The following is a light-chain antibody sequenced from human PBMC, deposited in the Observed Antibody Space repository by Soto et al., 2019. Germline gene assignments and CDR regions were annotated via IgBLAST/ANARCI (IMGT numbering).Light chain of an antibody. V-gene: IGKV3-11*01. CDR3: QQRSNWPPRLT. J-gene: IGKJ4*01. Sequence: EIVLTQSPDTLSLSPGERATFSCRASQSVSSYLAWYQQKPGQAPRLLIYDASNRATGIPARFSGSGSGTDFTLTIRSLEPEDFAVYYCQQRSNWPPRLTFGGGTKVEIK. CDR2: DAS. CDR1: QSVSSY.